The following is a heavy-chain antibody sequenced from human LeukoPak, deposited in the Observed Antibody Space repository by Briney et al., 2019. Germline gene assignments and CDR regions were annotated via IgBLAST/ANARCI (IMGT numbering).Heavy chain of an antibody. CDR3: ARLVGAKGRFDY. CDR1: GYTFTGHY. D-gene: IGHD1-26*01. CDR2: IYPGDSDT. Sequence: KVSCKASGYTFTGHYMHWVRQMPGKGLEWMGIIYPGDSDTRYSPSFQGQVTISADKSISTAYLQWSSLKASDTAMYYCARLVGAKGRFDYWGQGTLVTVSS. J-gene: IGHJ4*02. V-gene: IGHV5-51*01.